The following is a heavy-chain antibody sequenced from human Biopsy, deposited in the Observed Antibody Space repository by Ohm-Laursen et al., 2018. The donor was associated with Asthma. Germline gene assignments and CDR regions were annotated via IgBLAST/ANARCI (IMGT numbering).Heavy chain of an antibody. J-gene: IGHJ6*02. CDR3: ARGLESSDRGPFYFFGLDV. D-gene: IGHD6-25*01. CDR1: GFSFSDYY. Sequence: SLRLSCAASGFSFSDYYMTWMRQAPGKGLEWVSSISSSGSTKYPAESVQGRFTISRDNAQKSLFLQMNSLRAEDTAIYFCARGLESSDRGPFYFFGLDVWGQGTPVAVSS. V-gene: IGHV3-11*01. CDR2: ISSSGSTK.